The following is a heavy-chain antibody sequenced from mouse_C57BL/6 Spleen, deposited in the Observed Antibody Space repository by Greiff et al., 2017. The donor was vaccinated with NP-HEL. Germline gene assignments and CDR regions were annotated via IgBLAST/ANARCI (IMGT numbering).Heavy chain of an antibody. V-gene: IGHV5-17*01. CDR2: ISSGSSTI. Sequence: EVQVVESGGGLVKPGGSLKLSCAASGFTFSDYGMHWVRQAPEKGLEWVAYISSGSSTIYYADTVKGRFTISRDNAKNTLFLQMTRRRSEDTAMYYCTSYSNYGDAMDYWGQGTSVTVSS. D-gene: IGHD2-5*01. J-gene: IGHJ4*01. CDR3: TSYSNYGDAMDY. CDR1: GFTFSDYG.